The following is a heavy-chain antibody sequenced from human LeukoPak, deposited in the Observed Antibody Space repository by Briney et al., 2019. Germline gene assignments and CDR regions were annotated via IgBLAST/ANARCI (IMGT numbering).Heavy chain of an antibody. D-gene: IGHD3-10*01. J-gene: IGHJ4*02. CDR2: ISGSGDRT. CDR3: AKGGISLVRGSFDY. Sequence: GGSLRLSCAVSGLTFSSYAMSWVRQAPGKGLEWVSAISGSGDRTYYADSVKGRFTISRDNFKNTLYLQMNNLRADDTAVYHCAKGGISLVRGSFDYWGLGTLVTVSS. CDR1: GLTFSSYA. V-gene: IGHV3-23*01.